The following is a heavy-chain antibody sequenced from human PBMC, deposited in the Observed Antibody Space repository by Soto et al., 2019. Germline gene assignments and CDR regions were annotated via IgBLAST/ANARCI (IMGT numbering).Heavy chain of an antibody. CDR1: GGSVSSGSYY. V-gene: IGHV4-61*01. CDR2: IYYSGST. D-gene: IGHD2-15*01. Sequence: QVQLQESGPGLVKPSETLSLTCTVSGGSVSSGSYYWSWIRQPPGKGLEWIGYIYYSGSTNYNPSLKSRVTISVDTSKNQFSLKLSSVTAADTAVYYCASAYGGNWYNWFDPWGQGTLVTVSS. CDR3: ASAYGGNWYNWFDP. J-gene: IGHJ5*02.